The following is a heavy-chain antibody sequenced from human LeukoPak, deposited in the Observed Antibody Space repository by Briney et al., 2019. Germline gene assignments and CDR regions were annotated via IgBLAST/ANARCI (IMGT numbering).Heavy chain of an antibody. CDR3: ARDIYVGLGGWFDP. J-gene: IGHJ5*02. D-gene: IGHD3-16*01. CDR2: ISSSSSYI. V-gene: IGHV3-21*01. CDR1: GFTFSSYS. Sequence: GGALRLSCASSGFTFSSYSMNWVRQCPGKGLEWVSSISSSSSYIYYADSVKGRFTISKDKHKNPLYLQMTSLTAEDTAVYYCARDIYVGLGGWFDPWGQGTLVTVSS.